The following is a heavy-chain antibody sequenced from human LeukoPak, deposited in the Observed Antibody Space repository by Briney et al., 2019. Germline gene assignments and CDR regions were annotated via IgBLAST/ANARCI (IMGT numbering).Heavy chain of an antibody. D-gene: IGHD5-24*01. CDR3: AKDLGRDGYLDY. J-gene: IGHJ4*02. CDR2: ISGSGGNT. V-gene: IGHV3-23*01. Sequence: GESLKISCQASGYTFRSYAMSWVRQAPGKGLQWVSAISGSGGNTYYADSVKGRLTISRDNSKNTLYLQMNSLRAEDTAVYYCAKDLGRDGYLDYWGQGTLVTVSS. CDR1: GYTFRSYA.